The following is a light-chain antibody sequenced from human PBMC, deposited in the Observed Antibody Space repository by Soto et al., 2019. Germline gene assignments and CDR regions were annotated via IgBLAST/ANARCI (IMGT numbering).Light chain of an antibody. CDR1: QSVSSN. CDR3: QQRSNWPPVT. V-gene: IGKV3-11*01. CDR2: GAS. Sequence: EIVMTQSPATLSVSPGESATLSCRASQSVSSNLAWHQQKPGQAPRLLIYGASSRATGIPDRFSGSGSGTDFTLTISSLEPEDFGVYYCQQRSNWPPVTFGGGTKVDIK. J-gene: IGKJ4*01.